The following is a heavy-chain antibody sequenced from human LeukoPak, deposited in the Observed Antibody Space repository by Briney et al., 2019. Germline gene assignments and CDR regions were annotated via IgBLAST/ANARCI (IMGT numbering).Heavy chain of an antibody. J-gene: IGHJ6*03. CDR1: GFTFSSYG. CDR3: ARLTGWDNYYSYMDV. V-gene: IGHV3-30*02. CDR2: ILYDGSNK. D-gene: IGHD6-19*01. Sequence: PGGSLRLSCAASGFTFSSYGMYWVRQAPSKGLEWGASILYDGSNKFYLDSVKGRFTISRDNSRNTLYLQMNSLRAEDTAVYYCARLTGWDNYYSYMDVWGKGTTVTVSS.